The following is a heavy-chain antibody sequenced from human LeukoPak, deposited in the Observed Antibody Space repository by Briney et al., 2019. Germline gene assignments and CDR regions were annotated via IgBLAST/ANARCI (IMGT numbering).Heavy chain of an antibody. CDR3: ARVALWFGEYYFDY. CDR1: GFSFSSYW. D-gene: IGHD3-10*01. CDR2: IKQDGSEK. J-gene: IGHJ4*02. Sequence: PGGSLRLSCAASGFSFSSYWMSWVRQAPGKGLECVANIKQDGSEKYYVDSVKGRFTISRDNAKNSLYLQMNSLRAEDTAVYYCARVALWFGEYYFDYWGQGTLVTVSS. V-gene: IGHV3-7*01.